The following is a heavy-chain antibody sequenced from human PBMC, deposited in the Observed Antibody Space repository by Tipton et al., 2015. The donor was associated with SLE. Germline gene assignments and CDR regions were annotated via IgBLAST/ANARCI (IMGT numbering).Heavy chain of an antibody. CDR1: GYSFISYW. CDR2: IYPGDSDT. CDR3: ARAPYSSGFEGWFDP. Sequence: QLVQSGAEVKKPGESLKISCKGSGYSFISYWIGWVRQMPGKGLEWMGIIYPGDSDTRYSPSFQGQVTISADKPISTAYLQWSSLKASDTAMYYCARAPYSSGFEGWFDPWGQGTLVTVSS. J-gene: IGHJ5*02. V-gene: IGHV5-51*04. D-gene: IGHD6-19*01.